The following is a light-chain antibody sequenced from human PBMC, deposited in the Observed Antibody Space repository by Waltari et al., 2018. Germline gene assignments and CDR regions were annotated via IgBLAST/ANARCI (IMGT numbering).Light chain of an antibody. CDR3: QQYNSYSLLS. CDR1: QSISNW. CDR2: KSS. Sequence: DIQMTQSPSTLSASVGDRVIISCRASQSISNWLAWYQQRPGKAPKLLVYKSSTLESGVPSRFSGSGSGTEFTLTISSLQPEDFATYYCQQYNSYSLLSFGGGTKVE. V-gene: IGKV1-5*03. J-gene: IGKJ4*01.